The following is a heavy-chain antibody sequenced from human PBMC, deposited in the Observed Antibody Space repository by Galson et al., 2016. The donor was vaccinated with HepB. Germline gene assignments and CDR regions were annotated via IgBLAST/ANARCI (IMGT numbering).Heavy chain of an antibody. D-gene: IGHD3-16*01. Sequence: QSGAEVKRPGESLRISCKGSGYSFTDYWIGWVRQMPGKGLEWMGIIYPGDSHTRYSPSFQGQVTISADKSISTAYLQWSSLKASDTAISYCARRLTHDSKIGVVCDWGQGTLVTVSS. CDR3: ARRLTHDSKIGVVCD. CDR1: GYSFTDYW. J-gene: IGHJ4*02. CDR2: IYPGDSHT. V-gene: IGHV5-51*01.